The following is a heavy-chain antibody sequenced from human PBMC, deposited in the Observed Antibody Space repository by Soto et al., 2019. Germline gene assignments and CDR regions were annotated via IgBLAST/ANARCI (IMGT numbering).Heavy chain of an antibody. Sequence: HSGSLWLSCAVGVGAVSGDCWSWIRKPPGKGLEWIGEINHSGSTNYNPSLKSRVTISVDTFKNQFSLKLSSVTAADTAVYYCARSQELLWFGELQPPYDYWGHGTLVTVSS. CDR1: VGAVSGDC. CDR2: INHSGST. D-gene: IGHD3-10*01. V-gene: IGHV4-34*01. CDR3: ARSQELLWFGELQPPYDY. J-gene: IGHJ4*01.